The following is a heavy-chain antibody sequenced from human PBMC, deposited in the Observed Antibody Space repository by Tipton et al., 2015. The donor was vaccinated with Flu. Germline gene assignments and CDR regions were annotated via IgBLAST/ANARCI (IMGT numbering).Heavy chain of an antibody. CDR2: IDYSGST. CDR3: AAGPHKYYFDS. CDR1: GGSISTAGST. V-gene: IGHV4-31*03. Sequence: TLSLTCSVSGGSISTAGSTWTWIRHHPEKGLEWIACIDYSGSTYYNPSLQSRLTISVDTSRNQFSLKLSSVAAADTAVYFCAAGPHKYYFDSWGQGALVTVSS. J-gene: IGHJ4*02.